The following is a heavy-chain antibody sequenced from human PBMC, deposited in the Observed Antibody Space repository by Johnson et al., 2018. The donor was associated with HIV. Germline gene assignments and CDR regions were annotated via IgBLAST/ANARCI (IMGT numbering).Heavy chain of an antibody. CDR1: GFTFDEYG. CDR3: ARERWSSYFGAFDI. V-gene: IGHV3-7*01. Sequence: VQLVESGGGVVRPGGSLRLSCAASGFTFDEYGMSWVRQAPGKGLEWVANIKQDGSDKHYVDSVKGRFTISRDNAKNSLYLQMSSLRGEDMAVYYCARERWSSYFGAFDIWGQGTMVTLSS. J-gene: IGHJ3*02. CDR2: IKQDGSDK. D-gene: IGHD3-3*01.